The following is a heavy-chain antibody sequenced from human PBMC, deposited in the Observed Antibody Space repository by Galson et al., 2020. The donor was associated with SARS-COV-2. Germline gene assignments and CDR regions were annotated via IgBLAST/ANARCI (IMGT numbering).Heavy chain of an antibody. J-gene: IGHJ4*02. Sequence: GGSLRLSCAASGFTFDDYALHWVRQAPGKGLEWVSIISWDGGSTYYADSVKGRFTISRDNSKNSLYLQMNSLRAEDTALYYCATPIGFVYWGQGTLVTVSS. CDR3: ATPIGFVY. CDR1: GFTFDDYA. CDR2: ISWDGGST. V-gene: IGHV3-43D*03.